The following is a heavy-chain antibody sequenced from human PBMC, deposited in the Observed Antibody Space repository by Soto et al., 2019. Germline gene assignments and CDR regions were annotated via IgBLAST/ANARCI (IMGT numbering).Heavy chain of an antibody. CDR2: MNPNSGHT. D-gene: IGHD2-2*01. Sequence: QVQLVQSGAEVKKPGASVKVSCKASGYTFTSHDINWMRQATGQGLEWMGWMNPNSGHTNYAQKFQGRVTMTRDTSISTAYMELTNLRSEDTGIYDCASDISTMWGQGTLVTVSS. CDR3: ASDISTM. V-gene: IGHV1-8*01. CDR1: GYTFTSHD. J-gene: IGHJ4*02.